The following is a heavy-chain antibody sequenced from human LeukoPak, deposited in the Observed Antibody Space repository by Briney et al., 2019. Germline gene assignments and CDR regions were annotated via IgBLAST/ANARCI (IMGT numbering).Heavy chain of an antibody. Sequence: SVTLSLTCAVYGGSFSGYYWRWIRHPPGKGLEWIGEINHSGSTKYNPSLKSRVTISVDTSKNQFSLKLSSVTAADTAVYYCATDYYDSSGFAFDIRGQGTMVTVSS. CDR2: INHSGST. CDR3: ATDYYDSSGFAFDI. D-gene: IGHD3-22*01. CDR1: GGSFSGYY. V-gene: IGHV4-34*01. J-gene: IGHJ3*02.